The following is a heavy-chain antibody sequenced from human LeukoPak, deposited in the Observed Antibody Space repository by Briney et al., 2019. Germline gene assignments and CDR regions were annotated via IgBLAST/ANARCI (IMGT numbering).Heavy chain of an antibody. D-gene: IGHD5-12*01. J-gene: IGHJ4*02. CDR1: GYAFSDYF. Sequence: GASVRVSCKASGYAFSDYFIHWVRQAPGQGLEWMGWINPNSDDTKYAQKFQGRVTMTRDTSINTAYMELRRLRSDDTAVYYCARGLGSGYSGHGFDYWGQGALVTVSS. CDR2: INPNSDDT. V-gene: IGHV1-2*02. CDR3: ARGLGSGYSGHGFDY.